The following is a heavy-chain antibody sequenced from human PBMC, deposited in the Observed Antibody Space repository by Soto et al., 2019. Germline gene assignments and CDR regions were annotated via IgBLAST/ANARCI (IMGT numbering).Heavy chain of an antibody. CDR1: GFTFSSYS. D-gene: IGHD6-13*01. CDR2: ISSSSSYI. J-gene: IGHJ6*02. CDR3: ARDGGAAAGIYYGMDV. V-gene: IGHV3-21*01. Sequence: PGGSLRLSCAASGFTFSSYSMNWVRQAPGKGLEWVSSISSSSSYIYYADSVKGRFTISRDNAKSSLYLQMNSLRAEDTAVYYCARDGGAAAGIYYGMDVWGQGTTVTVSS.